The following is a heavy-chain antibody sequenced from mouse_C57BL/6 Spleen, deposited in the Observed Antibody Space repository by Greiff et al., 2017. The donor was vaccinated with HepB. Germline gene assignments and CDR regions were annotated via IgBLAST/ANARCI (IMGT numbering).Heavy chain of an antibody. Sequence: QVQLQQSGAELVRPGASVTLSCKASGYTFTDYEMHWVKQTPVHGLEWIGAIDPETGGTAYNQKFKGKAILTADKSSSTAYMELRSLTSEDSAVYYCTRGGDYDVTSSYWYFDVWGTGTTVTVSS. V-gene: IGHV1-15*01. J-gene: IGHJ1*03. CDR2: IDPETGGT. CDR3: TRGGDYDVTSSYWYFDV. D-gene: IGHD2-4*01. CDR1: GYTFTDYE.